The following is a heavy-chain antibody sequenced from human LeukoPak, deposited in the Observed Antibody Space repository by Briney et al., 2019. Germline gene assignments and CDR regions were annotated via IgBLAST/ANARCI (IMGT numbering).Heavy chain of an antibody. CDR3: ARLSEARYGSGSHYWFDP. J-gene: IGHJ5*02. Sequence: SETLSLTCTVSGGSISSYYWSWIRQPPGKGLEWIGYIYYSGSTNYNPSLKSRVTISVDTSKNQFSLKLSSVTAADTAVYYCARLSEARYGSGSHYWFDPWGQGTLVTVSS. V-gene: IGHV4-59*08. D-gene: IGHD3-10*01. CDR2: IYYSGST. CDR1: GGSISSYY.